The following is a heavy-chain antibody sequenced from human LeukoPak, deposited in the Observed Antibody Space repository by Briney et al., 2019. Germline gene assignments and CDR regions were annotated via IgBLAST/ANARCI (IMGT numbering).Heavy chain of an antibody. CDR1: GGSFSGYY. CDR2: INHSGST. CDR3: AGSSWIHYYYYGMDV. D-gene: IGHD6-13*01. Sequence: SETLSLTCAVYGGSFSGYYGIWIRQPPGKGLEWLGEINHSGSTNYNPSLKSRATIALDTSKNQFSLKLSSVTAADTAVYYCAGSSWIHYYYYGMDVWGQGTTVTVSS. J-gene: IGHJ6*02. V-gene: IGHV4-34*01.